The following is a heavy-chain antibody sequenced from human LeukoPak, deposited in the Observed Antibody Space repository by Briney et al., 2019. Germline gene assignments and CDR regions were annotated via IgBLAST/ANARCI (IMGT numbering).Heavy chain of an antibody. V-gene: IGHV5-10-1*01. CDR3: ARATWGGPDH. J-gene: IGHJ4*02. Sequence: ESPQISCKGSGYSFTSYWISWVRQMPGKGLEWMGRIDPSDSYTNYSPSFQGHVTISAGKSISTAYLQWSSLKASDTAMYYCARATWGGPDHWGRVTVVTVSS. CDR1: GYSFTSYW. D-gene: IGHD1-26*01. CDR2: IDPSDSYT.